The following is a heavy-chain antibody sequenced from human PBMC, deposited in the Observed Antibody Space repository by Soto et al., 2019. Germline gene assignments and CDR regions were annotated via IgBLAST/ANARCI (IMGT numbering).Heavy chain of an antibody. V-gene: IGHV1-8*01. D-gene: IGHD3-16*01. CDR2: MNPNSGNT. J-gene: IGHJ6*03. CDR3: ARLPMHRGGDYYSYMDV. CDR1: GYTFTSYD. Sequence: ASVKVSCKASGYTFTSYDINWVRQATGQGLEWMGWMNPNSGNTGYAQKFQGRVTMTRNTSISTAYMELSSLRSEDTAVYYCARLPMHRGGDYYSYMDVWGKGTTVTVSS.